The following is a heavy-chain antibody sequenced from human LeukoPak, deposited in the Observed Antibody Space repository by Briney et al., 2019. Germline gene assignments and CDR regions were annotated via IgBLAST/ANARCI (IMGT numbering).Heavy chain of an antibody. Sequence: PSETLSLTCTVSGGSVSSSSHYWGWIRQPPGKGLEWIGEINHSGSTKYNPSLKSRVTISVDTSKNQFYLKLSSVTAADTAVYYCARDYSGSLYWYFDLWGRGTLVTVSS. CDR3: ARDYSGSLYWYFDL. CDR1: GGSVSSSSHY. D-gene: IGHD6-19*01. J-gene: IGHJ2*01. V-gene: IGHV4-39*07. CDR2: INHSGST.